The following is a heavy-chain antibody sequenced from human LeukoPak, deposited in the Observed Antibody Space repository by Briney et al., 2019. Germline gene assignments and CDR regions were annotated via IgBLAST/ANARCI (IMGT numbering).Heavy chain of an antibody. CDR3: AREFDP. CDR1: GASISNSLYC. CDR2: ICDGGSTYYSHSGST. J-gene: IGHJ5*02. V-gene: IGHV4-39*02. Sequence: SETLSLTCTVSGASISNSLYCWGWIRQPPGKGLEWIGTICDGGSTYYSHSGSTYYNTSLKSRITMSVDTSKNQFSLKLSSVTAADTAVYYCAREFDPWGQGTLVTVSS.